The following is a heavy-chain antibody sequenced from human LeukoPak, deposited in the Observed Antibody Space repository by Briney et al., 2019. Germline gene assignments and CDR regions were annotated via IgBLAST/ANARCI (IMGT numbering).Heavy chain of an antibody. D-gene: IGHD3-16*01. CDR2: ISSSSSYT. J-gene: IGHJ4*02. CDR1: GFTFSDYY. V-gene: IGHV3-11*06. Sequence: GGSLRLSCAASGFTFSDYYMSWIRQAPGKGLEWVSYISSSSSYTNYADSVKGRFTISRDNAKNSLYLQVNSLRAEDTAVYYCARWGGGVAPAGYWGQGTLVTVSS. CDR3: ARWGGGVAPAGY.